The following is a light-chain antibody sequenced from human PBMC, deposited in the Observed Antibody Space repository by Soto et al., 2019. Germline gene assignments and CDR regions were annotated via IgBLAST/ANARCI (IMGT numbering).Light chain of an antibody. Sequence: NFMLTQPHSVSESPGKMVTISCTRSSGSIASNYVQWYQQRPGSAPTTVIYDDNQRPSGVPDRFSGSIDSSSNSASLTISGLRTEDEADYYCQSYDSDTPVVFGGGTKLTVL. CDR1: SGSIASNY. CDR3: QSYDSDTPVV. CDR2: DDN. V-gene: IGLV6-57*04. J-gene: IGLJ2*01.